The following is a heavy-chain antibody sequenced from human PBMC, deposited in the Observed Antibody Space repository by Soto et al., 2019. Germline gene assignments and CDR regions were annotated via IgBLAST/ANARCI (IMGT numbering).Heavy chain of an antibody. CDR2: IYYSGST. D-gene: IGHD3-3*01. V-gene: IGHV4-39*01. J-gene: IGHJ4*02. CDR1: GGSISSSSYY. CDR3: ARRIDFWSGIDY. Sequence: PSETLSLTCTVSGGSISSSSYYWGWIRQPPGKGLEWIGSIYYSGSTYYNPSLKSRVTISVDTSKNQFSLKLSSVTAADTAVYYCARRIDFWSGIDYWGQGTLVTVSS.